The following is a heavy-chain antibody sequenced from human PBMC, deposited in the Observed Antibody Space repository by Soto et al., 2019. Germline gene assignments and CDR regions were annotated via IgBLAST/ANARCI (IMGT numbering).Heavy chain of an antibody. D-gene: IGHD6-19*01. CDR2: VNHNGRN. CDR1: GGSFSGYF. CDR3: ARGGSSDWQVAFDF. J-gene: IGHJ3*01. V-gene: IGHV4-34*01. Sequence: QLHQQEWGAGLLKPSETLSLTCAVYGGSFSGYFWNWIRQSPGKGLEWIGKVNHNGRNNYNPSLKSPVTISLDMSKNQISLKLTSVTAADTAVYYCARGGSSDWQVAFDFWGQGTMVTVSS.